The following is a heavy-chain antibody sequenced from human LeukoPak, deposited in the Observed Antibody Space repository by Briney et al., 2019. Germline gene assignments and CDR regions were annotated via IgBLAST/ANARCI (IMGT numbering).Heavy chain of an antibody. D-gene: IGHD3-22*01. CDR2: IKYDGTHK. V-gene: IGHV3-7*01. Sequence: GGSLRLSCVASGISFRSYWMAGVRQAPGKELEWVANIKYDGTHKFYADSVKGRFTISRDNAKNSLFLEMNSLRADDTAVYFCASSHDSSGNDWGQGTLVTVSS. CDR3: ASSHDSSGND. J-gene: IGHJ4*02. CDR1: GISFRSYW.